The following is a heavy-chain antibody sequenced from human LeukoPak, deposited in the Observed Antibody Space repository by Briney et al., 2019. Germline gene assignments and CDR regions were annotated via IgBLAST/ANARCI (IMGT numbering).Heavy chain of an antibody. CDR3: ARGRRVAGTHYYYGMDV. D-gene: IGHD6-19*01. V-gene: IGHV4-34*01. Sequence: SETLSLTCAVYGGSFSGYYWSWIRQPPGKGLGWIGEINHSGSTNYNPSLKSRVTISVDTSKNQFSLKLSSVTAADTAVYYCARGRRVAGTHYYYGMDVWGQGTTVTVSS. CDR2: INHSGST. CDR1: GGSFSGYY. J-gene: IGHJ6*02.